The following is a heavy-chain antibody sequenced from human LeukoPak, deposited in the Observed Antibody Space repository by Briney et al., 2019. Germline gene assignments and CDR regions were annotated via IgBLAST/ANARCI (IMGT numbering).Heavy chain of an antibody. Sequence: SETLSLTCTVSGSSISSYYWSWIRQPPGKGLEWIGYIYYSGSTNYNPSLKSRVTISVDTSKNQFSLKLSSVTAADTAVYYCARHTGRYYYDSSGYDYWGQGTLVTVSS. J-gene: IGHJ4*02. V-gene: IGHV4-59*08. D-gene: IGHD3-22*01. CDR3: ARHTGRYYYDSSGYDY. CDR2: IYYSGST. CDR1: GSSISSYY.